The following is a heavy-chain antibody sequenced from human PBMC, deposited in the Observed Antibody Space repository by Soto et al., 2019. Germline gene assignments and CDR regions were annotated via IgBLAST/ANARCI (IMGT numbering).Heavy chain of an antibody. J-gene: IGHJ4*02. CDR3: ARLVVVAPVANV. CDR2: ISYTGTT. CDR1: FGSIASNSYH. V-gene: IGHV4-39*01. Sequence: PSETLSLTCSVSFGSIASNSYHWCWIRHPPGKGLEWIGSISYTGTTYYSPSLKSRVTISADTSKKQFSLRLDSATAADTAVYYCARLVVVAPVANVWGQGALVTVS. D-gene: IGHD2-15*01.